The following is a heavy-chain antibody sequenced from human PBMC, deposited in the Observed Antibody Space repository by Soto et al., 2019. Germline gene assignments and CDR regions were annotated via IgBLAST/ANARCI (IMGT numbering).Heavy chain of an antibody. CDR3: ARAQHDYGDYTFDY. D-gene: IGHD4-17*01. Sequence: SVTVSCTASGGTFSSYAISWVRQAPGQGLEWMGGIIPIFGTANYAQKFQGRVTITADESTSTAYMELSSLRSEDTAVYYCARAQHDYGDYTFDYWGQGTLVTVSS. V-gene: IGHV1-69*13. CDR2: IIPIFGTA. J-gene: IGHJ4*02. CDR1: GGTFSSYA.